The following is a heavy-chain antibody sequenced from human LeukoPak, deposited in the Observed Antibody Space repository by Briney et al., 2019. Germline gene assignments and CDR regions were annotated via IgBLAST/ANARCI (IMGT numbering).Heavy chain of an antibody. J-gene: IGHJ6*03. CDR2: IKSKSDGGTT. CDR3: STRRDGYNPPYYYYYYMDV. CDR1: GFTFSNAW. D-gene: IGHD5-24*01. Sequence: GGSLRLSCTASGFTFSNAWMTWVRQAPGKGLEWVGHIKSKSDGGTTDYAAPVKGRFSISRDDSKNTLYLQMSSLKTEDTAMYYCSTRRDGYNPPYYYYYYMDVWGKGTTVTVSS. V-gene: IGHV3-15*01.